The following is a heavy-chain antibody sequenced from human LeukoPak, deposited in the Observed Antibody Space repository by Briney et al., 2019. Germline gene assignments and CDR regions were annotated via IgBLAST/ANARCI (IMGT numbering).Heavy chain of an antibody. J-gene: IGHJ1*01. D-gene: IGHD2-2*01. CDR1: GYNFSTYW. CDR2: IYPGDSDT. CDR3: ASPMPPRH. Sequence: GESLKISCKGSGYNFSTYWIGWVRQMPGKGLERMGIIYPGDSDTRYSPSFQGQVTISADESISTAYLQWSSLKASDTAMYCCASPMPPRHWGQGTLVTVSS. V-gene: IGHV5-51*01.